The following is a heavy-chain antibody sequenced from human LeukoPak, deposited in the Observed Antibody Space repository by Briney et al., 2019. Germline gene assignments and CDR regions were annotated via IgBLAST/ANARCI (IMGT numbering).Heavy chain of an antibody. D-gene: IGHD3-10*01. J-gene: IGHJ6*03. CDR3: AISGLLWFGDYHYYMDV. CDR2: IIPIFGTA. V-gene: IGHV1-69*13. CDR1: GGTFSSYA. Sequence: ASVKVSCKASGGTFSSYAISWVRQAPGQGLEWMGGIIPIFGTANYAQKFQGRVTITADESTSTAYMELSSLRSEDTAVYYCAISGLLWFGDYHYYMDVWGKGTTVTASS.